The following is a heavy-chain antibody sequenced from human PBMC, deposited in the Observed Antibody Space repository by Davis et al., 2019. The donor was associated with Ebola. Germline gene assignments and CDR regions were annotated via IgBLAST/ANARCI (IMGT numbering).Heavy chain of an antibody. J-gene: IGHJ5*02. V-gene: IGHV1-2*06. CDR3: ARGGGSDVNNWFDP. CDR2: INPDSGAT. Sequence: ASVKVSCKASGYTFTSYAMNWVRQAPGQGLEWLGRINPDSGATKSAQKFQGRVTMTRDTSHSTAYMELRSLSSDDTAVYYCARGGGSDVNNWFDPWGQGTLVTVPA. CDR1: GYTFTSYA. D-gene: IGHD1-26*01.